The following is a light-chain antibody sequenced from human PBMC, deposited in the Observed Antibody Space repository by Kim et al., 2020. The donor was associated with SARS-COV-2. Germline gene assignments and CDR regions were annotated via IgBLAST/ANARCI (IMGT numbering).Light chain of an antibody. CDR1: SLRSYY. Sequence: LGQTLRITRQGDSLRSYYASWYKQKPGQAPVLVIYGKNNRPSGIPDRFSGSSSGNTASLTITGAQAEDEADYYCNSRDSSGNHLEVFGGGTQLTVL. J-gene: IGLJ2*01. V-gene: IGLV3-19*01. CDR3: NSRDSSGNHLEV. CDR2: GKN.